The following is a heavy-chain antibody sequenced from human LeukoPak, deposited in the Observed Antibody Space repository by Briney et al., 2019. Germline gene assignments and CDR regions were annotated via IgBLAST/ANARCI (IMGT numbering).Heavy chain of an antibody. CDR2: IYTGGST. CDR3: ALGYCSGGTCYPDY. D-gene: IGHD2-15*01. CDR1: GFSVSNNY. Sequence: GGSLRLSCAASGFSVSNNYMSWVRQAPGQGLEWVSVIYTGGSTHYADSVKSRFIISRDNAKNSLYLQMNSLRAEDTAVYYCALGYCSGGTCYPDYWGQGTLVTVSS. V-gene: IGHV3-53*01. J-gene: IGHJ4*02.